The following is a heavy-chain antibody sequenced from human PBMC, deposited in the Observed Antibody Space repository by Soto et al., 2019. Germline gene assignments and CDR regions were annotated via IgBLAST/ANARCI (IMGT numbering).Heavy chain of an antibody. V-gene: IGHV1-24*01. CDR3: ATMFDSSGWYGRDY. CDR2: FDPEDGET. D-gene: IGHD6-19*01. CDR1: GYTLTELS. Sequence: ASVKVSCKVSGYTLTELSMHWVRQAPGKGLEWMGGFDPEDGETIYARKFQGRVTMTEDTSTDTAYMELSSLRSEDTAVYYCATMFDSSGWYGRDYWGQGTLVTVSS. J-gene: IGHJ4*02.